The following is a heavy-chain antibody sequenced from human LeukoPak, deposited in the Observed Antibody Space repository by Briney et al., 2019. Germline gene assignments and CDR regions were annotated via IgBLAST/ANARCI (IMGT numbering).Heavy chain of an antibody. CDR1: GGSLSSSNW. Sequence: SETLSLTCAVSGGSLSSSNWWSGVRQPPGKGLEWIGEIYHSGNTNYNPSLKSRVTISLDKSKNQFSLKLRSVTAADTAVYYCAREEMPGKFDYWGQGTMVTVSS. V-gene: IGHV4-4*02. CDR2: IYHSGNT. D-gene: IGHD1-26*01. CDR3: AREEMPGKFDY. J-gene: IGHJ4*02.